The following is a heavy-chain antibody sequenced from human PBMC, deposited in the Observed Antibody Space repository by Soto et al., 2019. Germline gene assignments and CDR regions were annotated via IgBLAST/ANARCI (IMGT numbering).Heavy chain of an antibody. CDR1: GGSISSGGYY. CDR3: ARGQVPEYYFDY. Sequence: SETLSLTCTVSGGSISSGGYYWSWIRQHPGKGLEWIGYIYYSGSTYYNPSLKSRVTISVDTSKNQFSLKLSSVTAADTAVYYCARGQVPEYYFDYWGQGTLVTVSS. CDR2: IYYSGST. V-gene: IGHV4-31*03. D-gene: IGHD2-2*01. J-gene: IGHJ4*02.